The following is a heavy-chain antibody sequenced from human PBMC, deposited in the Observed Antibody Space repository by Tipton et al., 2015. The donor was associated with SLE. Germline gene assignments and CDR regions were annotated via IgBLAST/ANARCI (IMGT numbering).Heavy chain of an antibody. Sequence: LRLSCTVSGGSISSGSYYWSWIRQPAGKGLEWIGYIYTSGSTNYNPSLKSRVTISVDTSKNQFSLKLSSVTAADTAVYYCARDGGSVPFDYWGQGTLVTVSS. CDR2: IYTSGST. D-gene: IGHD3-16*01. V-gene: IGHV4-61*09. CDR1: GGSISSGSYY. J-gene: IGHJ4*02. CDR3: ARDGGSVPFDY.